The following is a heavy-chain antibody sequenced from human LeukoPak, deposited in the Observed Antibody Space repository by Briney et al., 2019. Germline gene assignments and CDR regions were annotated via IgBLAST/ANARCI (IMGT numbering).Heavy chain of an antibody. CDR1: GFTFSDHY. J-gene: IGHJ4*02. CDR2: MSSSGGTI. CDR3: ARRAPRSPHFDY. Sequence: GGSLRLSCAASGFTFSDHYMSWIRQAPGKGLEWVSYMSSSGGTIYYADSVKGRFTISRDNAKNSLYLQMNSLRPEDTAVYYCARRAPRSPHFDYWGQGTLVTVSS. D-gene: IGHD6-6*01. V-gene: IGHV3-11*04.